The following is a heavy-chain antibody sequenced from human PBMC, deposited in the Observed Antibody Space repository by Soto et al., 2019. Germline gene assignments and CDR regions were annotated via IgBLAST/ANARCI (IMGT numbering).Heavy chain of an antibody. CDR3: VTSLNYDFWRDGGRHYYFDY. J-gene: IGHJ4*02. CDR2: IYHSGST. V-gene: IGHV4-4*02. D-gene: IGHD3-3*01. Sequence: PSEPLSLTCAVSGGSISSSYWWNWVRQPPGKGLEWIGKIYHSGSTNYNPSLKNRVTISVDKSNNQFSLRLSSVTAADTAVYFCVTSLNYDFWRDGGRHYYFDYWGQGTLVTVS. CDR1: GGSISSSYW.